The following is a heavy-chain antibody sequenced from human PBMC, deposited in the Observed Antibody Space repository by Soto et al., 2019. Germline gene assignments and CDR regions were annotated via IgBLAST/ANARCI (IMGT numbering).Heavy chain of an antibody. J-gene: IGHJ4*02. CDR3: AKADYDDFSGYWPS. Sequence: GGSLRLSCAASGFSVRSSQMSWVRQAPGKGLEWVSIIFSDGTTHYGVSVKGRFTISRDNSKNTLFLQMNNLRAEDTALYYCAKADYDDFSGYWPSWGQGTLVTVSS. CDR2: IFSDGTT. D-gene: IGHD3-22*01. CDR1: GFSVRSSQ. V-gene: IGHV3-53*01.